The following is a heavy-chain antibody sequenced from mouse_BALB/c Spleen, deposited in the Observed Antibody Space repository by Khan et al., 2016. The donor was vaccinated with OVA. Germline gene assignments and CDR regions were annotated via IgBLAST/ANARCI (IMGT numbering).Heavy chain of an antibody. CDR3: ARKDYYDYDPFPY. J-gene: IGHJ3*01. CDR2: IDYSGNT. V-gene: IGHV3-2*02. CDR1: GYSITSEYA. Sequence: DVKLQESGPGLVKPSLSLSLTCTVTGYSITSEYAWNWIRQFPGNKLEWMGYIDYSGNTRFNPSHKSRTSITRDTFKNQFFLQLNSVTAEDTATYYCARKDYYDYDPFPYWGQGTLVTVSA. D-gene: IGHD2-4*01.